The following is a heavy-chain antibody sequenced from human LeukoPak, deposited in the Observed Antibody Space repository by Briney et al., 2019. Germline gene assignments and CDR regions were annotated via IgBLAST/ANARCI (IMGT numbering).Heavy chain of an antibody. V-gene: IGHV4-59*01. J-gene: IGHJ4*02. CDR1: GDSISSYY. Sequence: SETLSLTCTVSGDSISSYYWSWIRQPPGKGLEWIGYIYYSDITNYNPSLQSRVTISVDTSKKQFSLKLTSVTAADTAVYYCAREPNYSGSYLPDYWGQGTLVTVSS. CDR2: IYYSDIT. D-gene: IGHD1-26*01. CDR3: AREPNYSGSYLPDY.